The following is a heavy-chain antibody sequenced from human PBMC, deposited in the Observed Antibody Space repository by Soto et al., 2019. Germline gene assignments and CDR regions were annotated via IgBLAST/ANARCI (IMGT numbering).Heavy chain of an antibody. CDR2: ISYDGSNK. D-gene: IGHD3-3*01. J-gene: IGHJ4*02. CDR1: GFTFSSYG. V-gene: IGHV3-30*18. Sequence: PGGSLRLSCAASGFTFSSYGMHWVRQAPGKGLEWVAVISYDGSNKYYADSVKGRFTISRDNSKNTLYPQMNSLRAEDTAVYYCAKDGSLRFLEWLLHLNYWGQGTLVTVSS. CDR3: AKDGSLRFLEWLLHLNY.